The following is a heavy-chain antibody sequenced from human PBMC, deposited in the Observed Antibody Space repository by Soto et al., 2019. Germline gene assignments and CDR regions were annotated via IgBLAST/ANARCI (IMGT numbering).Heavy chain of an antibody. D-gene: IGHD6-6*01. V-gene: IGHV3-48*01. J-gene: IGHJ6*02. CDR3: ASSSNYYYYGMGV. CDR1: GFTFRSYG. CDR2: IGIGSSTK. Sequence: PGGSLRLSCAASGFTFRSYGMNWVRQAPGKGLEWVSYIGIGSSTKYYADSVKGRFTISRDNAKNTLYLQMNSLRAEDTAVYYCASSSNYYYYGMGVWGQGATLTVSS.